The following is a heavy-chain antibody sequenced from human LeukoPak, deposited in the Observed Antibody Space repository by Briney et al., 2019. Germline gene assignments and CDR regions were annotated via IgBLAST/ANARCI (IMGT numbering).Heavy chain of an antibody. CDR3: ARGEDY. J-gene: IGHJ4*02. Sequence: GGSLRLSCAASGFTVSSNYMSWVRQAPGKGLEWVSVIYSSGTTYYADSVKGRFTISRDNSKNTLYLQMNSLRVDDTAVYYCARGEDYWGQGTLVTVSS. CDR2: IYSSGTT. CDR1: GFTVSSNY. V-gene: IGHV3-53*01.